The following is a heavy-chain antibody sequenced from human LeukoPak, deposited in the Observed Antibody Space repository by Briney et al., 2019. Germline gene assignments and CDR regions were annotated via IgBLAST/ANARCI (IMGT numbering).Heavy chain of an antibody. J-gene: IGHJ5*02. D-gene: IGHD3-9*01. CDR1: GGSFSGYY. CDR3: ARVKLLLRYFDWLAWFDP. V-gene: IGHV4-34*01. CDR2: INHSGST. Sequence: KPSETLSLTCAVYGGSFSGYYWSWIRQPPGKGLEWIGEINHSGSTNYNPSLKSRVTISVDTSKNQFSLKLSSVTAADTAVYYCARVKLLLRYFDWLAWFDPWGQGTLVTVSS.